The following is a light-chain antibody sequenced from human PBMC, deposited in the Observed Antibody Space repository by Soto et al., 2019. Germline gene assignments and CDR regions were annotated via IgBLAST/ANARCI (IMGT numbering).Light chain of an antibody. CDR1: SSDVGAYNY. CDR2: EVS. J-gene: IGLJ1*01. V-gene: IGLV2-14*01. CDR3: SSYISSSTLV. Sequence: QSVLTQPASVSGPPGQSITISCTGTSSDVGAYNYVSWYQQHPGKAPKLMIYEVSNRPSGVSNRFSGSKSGNTASLTISGLQAEDEADYYCSSYISSSTLVFGNGTKANVL.